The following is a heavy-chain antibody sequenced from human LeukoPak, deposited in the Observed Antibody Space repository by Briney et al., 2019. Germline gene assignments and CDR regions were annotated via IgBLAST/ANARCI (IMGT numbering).Heavy chain of an antibody. J-gene: IGHJ4*02. CDR2: IIPIFGTA. D-gene: IGHD4-11*01. Sequence: SVKVSCKASGYTFTSYGISWVRQAPGQGLEWMGGIIPIFGTANYAQKFQGRVTITADESTSTAYMELSSLRSEDTAVYYCARGGPTVTTTSFDYWGQGTLVTVSS. CDR3: ARGGPTVTTTSFDY. CDR1: GYTFTSYG. V-gene: IGHV1-69*13.